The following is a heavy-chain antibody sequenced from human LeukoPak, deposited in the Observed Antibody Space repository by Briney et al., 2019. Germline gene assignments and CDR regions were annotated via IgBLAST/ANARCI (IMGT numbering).Heavy chain of an antibody. J-gene: IGHJ3*02. Sequence: ASVKVSCKASGYTFTSYYMHWVRQAPGKGLEWMGLINPNTGGTNYAQKFQGRVTMTRDTSISTAYMELSRLRSDDTAVYYCARFTRFVSSGWSHDAFDIWGQGTMVTVSS. CDR3: ARFTRFVSSGWSHDAFDI. CDR1: GYTFTSYY. V-gene: IGHV1-2*02. CDR2: INPNTGGT. D-gene: IGHD6-19*01.